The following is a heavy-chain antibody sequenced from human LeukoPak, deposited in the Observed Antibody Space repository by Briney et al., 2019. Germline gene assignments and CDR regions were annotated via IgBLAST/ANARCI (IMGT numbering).Heavy chain of an antibody. CDR2: INPSGGST. CDR1: GYTLTELS. D-gene: IGHD3-22*01. CDR3: ARGTPGGYYDSSGENFDY. V-gene: IGHV1-46*01. J-gene: IGHJ4*02. Sequence: ASVKVSCKVSGYTLTELSMHWVRQAPGQGLEWMGIINPSGGSTSYAQKFQGRVTMTRDMSTSTVYMELSSLRSEDTAVYYCARGTPGGYYDSSGENFDYWGQGTLVTVSS.